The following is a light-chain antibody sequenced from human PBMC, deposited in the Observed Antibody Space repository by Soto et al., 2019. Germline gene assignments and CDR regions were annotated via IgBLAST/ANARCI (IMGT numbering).Light chain of an antibody. J-gene: IGLJ2*01. CDR2: GHS. Sequence: QSVLTQPPSVSGAPGQRVTIACTGSTSNFGAGYDVHWYRHLPGAAPKLLLSGHSHRPSGVPDRLSGSKSGTSASLAITGLKAEDEAYYYCQSYDTGLVGLIFGAGTQLTVL. CDR3: QSYDTGLVGLI. CDR1: TSNFGAGYD. V-gene: IGLV1-40*01.